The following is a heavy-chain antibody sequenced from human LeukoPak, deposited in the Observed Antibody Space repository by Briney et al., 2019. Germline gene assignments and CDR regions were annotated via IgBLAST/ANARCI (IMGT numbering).Heavy chain of an antibody. D-gene: IGHD6-19*01. CDR2: IYYSGST. Sequence: SQTLPLTCTVSGGSISSGDYYWSWIRQPPGKGLEWIGYIYYSGSTYYNPSLKSRVTISVDTSKNQFSLKLSSVTAADTAVYYCARAPGQWLVRGYFDYWGQGTLVTVSS. J-gene: IGHJ4*02. V-gene: IGHV4-30-4*08. CDR1: GGSISSGDYY. CDR3: ARAPGQWLVRGYFDY.